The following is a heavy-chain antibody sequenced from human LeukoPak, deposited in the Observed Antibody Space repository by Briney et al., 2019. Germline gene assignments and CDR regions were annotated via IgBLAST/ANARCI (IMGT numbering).Heavy chain of an antibody. D-gene: IGHD3-22*01. CDR3: ARVGIYYYDSSGYYPFDY. J-gene: IGHJ4*02. Sequence: GESLKISCKGSGYSFTSYWIGWVRQMPGKGLEWMGIINPGDSDTRYSPSFQGQVTISADKSISTAYLQWSSLKASDTAMYYCARVGIYYYDSSGYYPFDYWGQGTLVTVSS. V-gene: IGHV5-51*01. CDR1: GYSFTSYW. CDR2: INPGDSDT.